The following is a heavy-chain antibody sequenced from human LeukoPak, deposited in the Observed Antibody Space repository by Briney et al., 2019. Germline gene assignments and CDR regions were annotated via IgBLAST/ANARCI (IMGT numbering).Heavy chain of an antibody. CDR3: ARDGSSWYNWFDP. Sequence: ASVKVSCKASGYTFTGYFIHWVRQAPGQGLEWMGWLNPNSGGTNYAQKFQGRVTMTRDTSINTAYMELSRLRPDDTAMHYCARDGSSWYNWFDPRGRGTLVTVSS. CDR2: LNPNSGGT. J-gene: IGHJ5*02. D-gene: IGHD6-13*01. V-gene: IGHV1-2*02. CDR1: GYTFTGYF.